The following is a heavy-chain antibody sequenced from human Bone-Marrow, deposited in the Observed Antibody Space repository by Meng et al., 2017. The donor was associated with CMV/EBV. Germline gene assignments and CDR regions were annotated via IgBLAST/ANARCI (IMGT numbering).Heavy chain of an antibody. V-gene: IGHV3-11*01. Sequence: WGTLRLSCTGSGFTSSDYYMSWIRQAPGKGLEWLSYISSGSGTISYADSVKGRFTISRDNAKNSLYLQMNGLRAEDTAVYYCATLPWRLFAYWGQGTLVTVSS. CDR1: GFTSSDYY. CDR2: ISSGSGTI. J-gene: IGHJ4*02. CDR3: ATLPWRLFAY. D-gene: IGHD1-1*01.